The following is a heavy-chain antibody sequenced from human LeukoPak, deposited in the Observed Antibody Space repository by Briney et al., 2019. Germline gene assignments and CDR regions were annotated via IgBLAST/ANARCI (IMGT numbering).Heavy chain of an antibody. J-gene: IGHJ5*02. CDR1: GGSISSGSYY. CDR2: IYTSGST. Sequence: SQTLSLTCTVSGGSISSGSYYWSWIRQPAGKGLEWIGRIYTSGSTNYNPSLKSRGTISVDTSKNQFSLKLSSVTAADTAVYYCAREDDSSGYYPFDPWGQGTLVTVSS. D-gene: IGHD3-22*01. CDR3: AREDDSSGYYPFDP. V-gene: IGHV4-61*02.